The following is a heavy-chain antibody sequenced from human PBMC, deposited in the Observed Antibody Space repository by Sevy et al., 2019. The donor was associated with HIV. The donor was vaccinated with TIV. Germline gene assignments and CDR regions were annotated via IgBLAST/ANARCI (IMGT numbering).Heavy chain of an antibody. CDR3: AKQGYCSGGSCHDAFDI. Sequence: GGSLRLSCAASGFTFSSYGMHWVRQAPGKGLEWVAVISYDGSNKHYADSVKGRFTISRDNSKNTLYLQMNSLRAEDTAVYYCAKQGYCSGGSCHDAFDIWGQGTMVTVSS. CDR1: GFTFSSYG. D-gene: IGHD2-15*01. V-gene: IGHV3-30*18. J-gene: IGHJ3*02. CDR2: ISYDGSNK.